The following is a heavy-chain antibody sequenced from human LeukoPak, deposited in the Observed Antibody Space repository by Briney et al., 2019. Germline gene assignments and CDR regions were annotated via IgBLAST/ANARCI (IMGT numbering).Heavy chain of an antibody. Sequence: PGGSLRLSCAASGFTFNSYSMAWVRQAPGKGLEWVSSISRSSSYIYYGDSVKGRFTISRDNAKNSLYLQMESLRAEDTAVYFCARDRNYDSCLDNWGQGTLVTVSS. V-gene: IGHV3-21*01. CDR1: GFTFNSYS. J-gene: IGHJ4*02. D-gene: IGHD3-22*01. CDR2: ISRSSSYI. CDR3: ARDRNYDSCLDN.